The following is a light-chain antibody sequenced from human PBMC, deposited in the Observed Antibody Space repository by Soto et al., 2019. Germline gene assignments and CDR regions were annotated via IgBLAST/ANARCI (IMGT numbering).Light chain of an antibody. CDR3: ISYTSTSTLGV. CDR1: SSDVGGYNY. V-gene: IGLV2-14*01. Sequence: QSALTQPASVSGSPGQSITISCTGTSSDVGGYNYVSWYQQHPGKAPQLMIYDVSNRPSGVSNRFSGSKSGNTASLTISGFQAEDEAYYYCISYTSTSTLGVFGGGTKVTVL. J-gene: IGLJ3*02. CDR2: DVS.